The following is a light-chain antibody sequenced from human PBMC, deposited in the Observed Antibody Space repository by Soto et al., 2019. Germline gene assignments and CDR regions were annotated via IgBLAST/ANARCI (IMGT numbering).Light chain of an antibody. CDR3: QKYGSTPLT. CDR2: GAS. CDR1: QSVITY. J-gene: IGKJ4*01. V-gene: IGKV3-20*01. Sequence: ESVLTQSPGTLSLSPGERATLSCRASQSVITYLAWYQQKPGQAPRLLIYGASSRATGIPDRFSGSGSGTDFTLTISRLEPEDFSVYYCQKYGSTPLTFGGGTKVEIK.